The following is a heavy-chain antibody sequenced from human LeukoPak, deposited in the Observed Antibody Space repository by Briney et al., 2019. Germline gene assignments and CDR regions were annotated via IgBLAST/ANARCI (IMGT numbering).Heavy chain of an antibody. CDR2: IYTSGST. Sequence: KPSETLSLTCAVYGGSFSGYYWSWIRQPAGKGLEWIGRIYTSGSTNYNPSLESRVTMSVDTSSNQFSLKLSSVTAADTAVYYCARVGDSSGYENWSDPWGQGTLVTVSS. J-gene: IGHJ5*02. CDR1: GGSFSGYY. V-gene: IGHV4-59*10. CDR3: ARVGDSSGYENWSDP. D-gene: IGHD3-22*01.